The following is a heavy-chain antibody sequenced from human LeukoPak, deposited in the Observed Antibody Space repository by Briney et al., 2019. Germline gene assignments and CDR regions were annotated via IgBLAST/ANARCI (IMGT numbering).Heavy chain of an antibody. Sequence: GGSLRLSCVASGFTYSSSAVSWVRQAPGKGLEWVSAVSGGGDSTYYADSVKGRFTISRDNSKNTVYVQVDSLRADDTAVYYWARNIHGSSIWRFDYWGQGTLVTVSS. CDR3: ARNIHGSSIWRFDY. V-gene: IGHV3-23*01. CDR2: VSGGGDST. J-gene: IGHJ4*02. CDR1: GFTYSSSA. D-gene: IGHD6-6*01.